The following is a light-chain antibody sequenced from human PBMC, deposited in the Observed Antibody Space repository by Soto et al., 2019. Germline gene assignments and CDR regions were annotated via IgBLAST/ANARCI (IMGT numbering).Light chain of an antibody. J-gene: IGKJ1*01. Sequence: DIQMTQSPSSLSASVGDRVTITCRASQSISTYLNWYQQKPGKAPKLLIYAASTLLSGVPSRFSGSGSGTDFTLTISSLQPADFATYYCQQSYNTLPTFGQGTKVEIK. CDR2: AAS. CDR3: QQSYNTLPT. V-gene: IGKV1-39*01. CDR1: QSISTY.